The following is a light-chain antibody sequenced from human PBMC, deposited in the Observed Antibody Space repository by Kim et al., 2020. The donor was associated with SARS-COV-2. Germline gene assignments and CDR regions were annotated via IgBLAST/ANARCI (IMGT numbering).Light chain of an antibody. CDR2: AAS. Sequence: DIQMTQSPSSLSASVGDRVTITCRASQSINTYLNWYQQKPGTAPKLLIYAASTLQSEVPSRFSGSGSGTDFTLTISSLQPEDFATYYCQQSYSTLRTFGQGTKVDIK. CDR1: QSINTY. V-gene: IGKV1-39*01. J-gene: IGKJ1*01. CDR3: QQSYSTLRT.